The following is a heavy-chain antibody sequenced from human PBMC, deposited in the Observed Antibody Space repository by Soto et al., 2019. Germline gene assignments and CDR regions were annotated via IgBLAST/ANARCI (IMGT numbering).Heavy chain of an antibody. CDR2: ISSSSSYI. D-gene: IGHD1-26*01. CDR3: ARMTGRATHHGMDV. CDR1: GFTFSSYS. J-gene: IGHJ6*02. V-gene: IGHV3-21*01. Sequence: PGGSLRLSCAASGFTFSSYSMNWVRQAPGKGLEWVSSISSSSSYIYYADSVKGRFTISRDNAKNSLYLQMNSLRAEDTAVYYCARMTGRATHHGMDVWGQGTTVTVSS.